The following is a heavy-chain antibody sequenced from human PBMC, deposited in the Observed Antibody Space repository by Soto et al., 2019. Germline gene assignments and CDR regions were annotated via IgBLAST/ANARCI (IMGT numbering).Heavy chain of an antibody. CDR3: AKDQYGTTPRSGGLXY. CDR1: GFTFSNYA. Sequence: GGTLRLSGAGAGFTFSNYAMSWVRQAAGKGLEWVSFTSASGANTYYADSVKGRFTISRDNSEDTLYLQMNSLRAEDTAVYFCAKDQYGTTPRSGGLXYWGQGTPLTVSS. V-gene: IGHV3-23*01. CDR2: TSASGANT. J-gene: IGHJ4*02. D-gene: IGHD2-15*01.